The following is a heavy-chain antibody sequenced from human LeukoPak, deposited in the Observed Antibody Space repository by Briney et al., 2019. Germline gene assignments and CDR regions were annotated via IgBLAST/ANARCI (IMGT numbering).Heavy chain of an antibody. J-gene: IGHJ4*02. V-gene: IGHV4-59*01. CDR2: IYYSGST. CDR3: ARAAGTHYYDTSGYYRPDHYYDY. CDR1: GGSISNYY. D-gene: IGHD3-22*01. Sequence: PSETLSLTCTVSGGSISNYYWSWIRQPPGKGLEWIGYIYYSGSTNYNPSLKSRVTISVDTSKNQFSLKVSSVTAADTAVYYCARAAGTHYYDTSGYYRPDHYYDYWGQGTLVTVSS.